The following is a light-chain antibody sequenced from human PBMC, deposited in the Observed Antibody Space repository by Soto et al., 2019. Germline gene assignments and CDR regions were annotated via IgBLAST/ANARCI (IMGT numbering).Light chain of an antibody. CDR3: QKYNSYSWK. V-gene: IGKV1-5*01. CDR1: QTITRW. CDR2: DAS. J-gene: IGKJ1*01. Sequence: DIQMPLSPYTVSASVGYRSNITVLASQTITRWMAWYQQKPGKAPKLLIYDASTLESGVPSRFSGSRSGTEFTLTISSLQPDDFATYYCQKYNSYSWKCGKGIKVDI.